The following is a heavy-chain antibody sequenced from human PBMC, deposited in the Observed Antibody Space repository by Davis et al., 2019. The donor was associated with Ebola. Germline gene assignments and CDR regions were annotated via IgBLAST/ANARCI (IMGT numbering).Heavy chain of an antibody. D-gene: IGHD3-3*01. Sequence: GESLKISCAASGFTFSSYGLHWVRQAPGKGLECVAVISYDGNQKYYADSVKGRFTISRENSKNSIFLQLNSLRAEDKAVYYCAKQLGSGFMYDGMDVWGQGTTVTVSS. J-gene: IGHJ6*02. CDR3: AKQLGSGFMYDGMDV. V-gene: IGHV3-30*18. CDR2: ISYDGNQK. CDR1: GFTFSSYG.